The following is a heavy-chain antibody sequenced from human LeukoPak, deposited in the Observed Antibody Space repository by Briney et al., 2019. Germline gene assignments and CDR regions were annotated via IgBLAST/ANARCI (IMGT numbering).Heavy chain of an antibody. V-gene: IGHV4-59*01. CDR3: ARGQDYYDSSGYYYVWFDP. Sequence: SETLSLTCTVSGGSISSYYWSWIRQPPGKGLEWIGYIYYSGSTNYSPSLKSRVTISVDTSKNQFSLKLSSVTAADTAVYYCARGQDYYDSSGYYYVWFDPWGQGTLVTVSS. J-gene: IGHJ5*02. CDR1: GGSISSYY. CDR2: IYYSGST. D-gene: IGHD3-22*01.